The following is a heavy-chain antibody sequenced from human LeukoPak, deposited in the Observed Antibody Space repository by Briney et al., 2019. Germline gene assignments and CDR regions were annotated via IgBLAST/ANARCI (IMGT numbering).Heavy chain of an antibody. Sequence: GASVKVSCKASGYTFTNYYIHWVRQAPGQGLAWMGIINPSGDSTSYAQNFQGRVTMTTDMSTSTVYMELSSLTSDDTAMYYCARGRYSSPSSDYWGQGTLVTVSS. CDR2: INPSGDST. CDR3: ARGRYSSPSSDY. CDR1: GYTFTNYY. D-gene: IGHD6-13*01. V-gene: IGHV1-46*01. J-gene: IGHJ4*02.